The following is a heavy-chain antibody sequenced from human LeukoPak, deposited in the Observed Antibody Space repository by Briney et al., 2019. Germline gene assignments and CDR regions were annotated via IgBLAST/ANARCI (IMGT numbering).Heavy chain of an antibody. CDR2: IYSSGST. CDR1: GDSISNYY. J-gene: IGHJ4*02. Sequence: KPSETLSLTCSVSGDSISNYYWSWIRQSAGKGLEWIGRIYSSGSTDYNPSLKSRVSMSVDTSKNQFSLKLSSVTAADTAVYYCARLVPRYGSGSQSDYWGQGTLVTVSS. CDR3: ARLVPRYGSGSQSDY. D-gene: IGHD3-10*01. V-gene: IGHV4-4*07.